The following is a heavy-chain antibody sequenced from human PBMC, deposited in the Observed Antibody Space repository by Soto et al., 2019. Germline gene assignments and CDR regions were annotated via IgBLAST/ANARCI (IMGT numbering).Heavy chain of an antibody. CDR1: GGTFSSYA. D-gene: IGHD1-26*01. V-gene: IGHV1-69*01. CDR2: IIPIFGTA. J-gene: IGHJ2*01. Sequence: QVQLVQSGAEVKKPGSSVKVSCKASGGTFSSYAISWVRQAPGHGLEWMGGIIPIFGTANYAQKFQGRVTITADESTSTAYMELSSLRSEDTAVYYCARSTVGLSRTHWYFDLWGRGTLVTVSS. CDR3: ARSTVGLSRTHWYFDL.